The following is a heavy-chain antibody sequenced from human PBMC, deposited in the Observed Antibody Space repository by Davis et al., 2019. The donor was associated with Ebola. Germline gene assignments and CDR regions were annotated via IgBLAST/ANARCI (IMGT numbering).Heavy chain of an antibody. D-gene: IGHD6-13*01. Sequence: SETLSLTCTVSGGSISSYYWSWIRPPPGKGLEWIGYIYYSGSTNYSPSLKSRVTISVDTSKNQFSLKLSSVTAADTAVYYCARNPYRSSWYTDYWGQGTLVTVSS. CDR3: ARNPYRSSWYTDY. CDR1: GGSISSYY. CDR2: IYYSGST. J-gene: IGHJ4*02. V-gene: IGHV4-59*08.